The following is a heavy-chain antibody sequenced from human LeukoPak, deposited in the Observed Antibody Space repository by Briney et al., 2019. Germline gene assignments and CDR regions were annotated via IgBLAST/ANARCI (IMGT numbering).Heavy chain of an antibody. D-gene: IGHD6-6*01. V-gene: IGHV4-59*12. CDR3: ASRGVAARSGSPFDY. Sequence: SETLSLTCTVSGGSISSYYWSWIRQPPGKGLEWIGYIYYSGSTNYNPSLKSRVTISVDTSKNQFSLKLSSVTAADTAVYYCASRGVAARSGSPFDYWGQGTLVTVSS. CDR2: IYYSGST. J-gene: IGHJ4*02. CDR1: GGSISSYY.